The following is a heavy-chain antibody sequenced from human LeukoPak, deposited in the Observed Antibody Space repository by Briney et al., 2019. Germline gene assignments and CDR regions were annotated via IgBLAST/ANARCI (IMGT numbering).Heavy chain of an antibody. V-gene: IGHV3-43D*03. CDR1: GFTFDDYA. J-gene: IGHJ6*02. D-gene: IGHD3-10*01. Sequence: GGSLRLSCAASGFTFDDYAMHWVRQAPGKGLEWVSLISWDGGSTYYADSVKGRFTISRDNSKNSLYLQMDSLRAEDTALYYCAKDKDRSRYYYGSGSGYGMDVWGQGTTVTVSS. CDR3: AKDKDRSRYYYGSGSGYGMDV. CDR2: ISWDGGST.